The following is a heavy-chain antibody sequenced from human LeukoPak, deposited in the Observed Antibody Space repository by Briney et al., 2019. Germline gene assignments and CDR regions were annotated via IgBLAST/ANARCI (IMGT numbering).Heavy chain of an antibody. CDR1: GYSIRSGYY. Sequence: SETLSLTCTVSGYSIRSGYYWGWIRQTPGKGLEWIGSIYYTGSAYYIPSLTSRVTISVDTSRNQFSLKLNSVTAADTAVYYCARSMTTVINWFDPWGQGILVTVSS. D-gene: IGHD4-17*01. J-gene: IGHJ5*02. CDR2: IYYTGSA. CDR3: ARSMTTVINWFDP. V-gene: IGHV4-38-2*02.